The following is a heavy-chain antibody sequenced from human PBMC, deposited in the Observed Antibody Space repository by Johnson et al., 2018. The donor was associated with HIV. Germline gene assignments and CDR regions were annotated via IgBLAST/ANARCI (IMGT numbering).Heavy chain of an antibody. V-gene: IGHV3-15*01. D-gene: IGHD5-18*01. CDR3: TTVARWIRTVAAFDV. J-gene: IGHJ3*01. CDR1: GFTFSNAW. Sequence: VRLVESGGGLVKPGGSLRLSCAASGFTFSNAWVSWVRQAPGKGLEWVGRIKSKTDGGTVDYAAPVKDRFTISRDDSKSTLDLQMKSMKTEDTAVYYCTTVARWIRTVAAFDVWGQGTMVTVSS. CDR2: IKSKTDGGTV.